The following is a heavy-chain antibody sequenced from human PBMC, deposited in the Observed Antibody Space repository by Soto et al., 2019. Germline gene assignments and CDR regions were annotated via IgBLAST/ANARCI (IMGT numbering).Heavy chain of an antibody. CDR2: INSDGSST. J-gene: IGHJ4*02. CDR3: AVAVSGPTAIGY. D-gene: IGHD6-19*01. CDR1: GFTFSSYW. Sequence: EVQLVESGGGLVQPGGSLRLSCAASGFTFSSYWMHWVRQAPGKGLVWVSRINSDGSSTSYADSVKGRFTISRDNAKNTLYLQMNSLGAGETAVYYCAVAVSGPTAIGYWGQGTLVTVSS. V-gene: IGHV3-74*01.